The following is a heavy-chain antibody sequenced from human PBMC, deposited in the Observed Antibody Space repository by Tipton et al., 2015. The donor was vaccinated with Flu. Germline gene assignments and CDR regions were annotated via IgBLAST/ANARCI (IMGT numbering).Heavy chain of an antibody. CDR3: ARGHGDFWSGYSTQYYYYGMDV. CDR2: INHSGST. D-gene: IGHD3-3*01. Sequence: LRLSCAVYGGSFSGYYWSWIRQPPGKGLEWIGEINHSGSTNYNPSLKSRVTISVDTSKNQFSLKLSSVTAADTAVYYCARGHGDFWSGYSTQYYYYGMDVWGQGTPVPVSS. J-gene: IGHJ6*02. V-gene: IGHV4-34*01. CDR1: GGSFSGYY.